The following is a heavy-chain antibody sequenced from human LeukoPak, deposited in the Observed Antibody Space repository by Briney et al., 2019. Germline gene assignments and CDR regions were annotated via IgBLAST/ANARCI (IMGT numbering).Heavy chain of an antibody. CDR3: SNSLNY. V-gene: IGHV3-7*01. CDR2: IKVDGSET. CDR1: GFTFSRSW. D-gene: IGHD2-15*01. Sequence: GGSLRLSCVDSGFTFSRSWMNWVRQAPGKGLEWVANIKVDGSETYYVDSAKGRFTISRDNAKSSLYLQMGSLRVEDTAIYYCSNSLNYWGQGTLVTVSS. J-gene: IGHJ4*02.